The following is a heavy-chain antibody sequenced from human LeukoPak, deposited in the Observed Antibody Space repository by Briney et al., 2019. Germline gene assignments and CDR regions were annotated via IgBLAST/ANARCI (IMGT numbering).Heavy chain of an antibody. Sequence: ASVKVSCKVSGYTLTELSMHWVRQAPGKGLEWMGGFDPEDGETIYAQKFQGRVTMTEDTSTDTAYMELSRLRSDDTAVYYCARGVRVRGVRTIHWFDPWGQGTLVTVSS. J-gene: IGHJ5*02. V-gene: IGHV1-24*01. CDR1: GYTLTELS. D-gene: IGHD3-10*01. CDR2: FDPEDGET. CDR3: ARGVRVRGVRTIHWFDP.